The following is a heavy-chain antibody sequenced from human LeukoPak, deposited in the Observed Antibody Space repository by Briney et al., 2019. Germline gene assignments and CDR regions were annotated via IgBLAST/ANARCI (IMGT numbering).Heavy chain of an antibody. CDR3: ARGRGITFGGVIAVDY. CDR1: GGSFSGYY. CDR2: INHSGST. D-gene: IGHD3-16*02. Sequence: TLSLTCAVYGGSFSGYYWSWIRQPPGKGLEWIGEINHSGSTNYNPSLKSRVTISVDTSKNQFSLKLSSVTAADTAVYYCARGRGITFGGVIAVDYWGQGTLVTVSS. J-gene: IGHJ4*02. V-gene: IGHV4-34*01.